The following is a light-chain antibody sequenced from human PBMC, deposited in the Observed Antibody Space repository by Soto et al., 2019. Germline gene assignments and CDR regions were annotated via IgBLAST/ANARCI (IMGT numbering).Light chain of an antibody. CDR1: FSDVGGYDY. Sequence: QSALTQPASVSGSPGQSIVISCTGTFSDVGGYDYVSWYQQHPDKAPKLMIYEVTKRPSGVSNRFSGSKSGNTASLTISGLQPEDEADYYCSSHTSGSTRVFGSGTQLTVL. J-gene: IGLJ7*01. V-gene: IGLV2-14*01. CDR2: EVT. CDR3: SSHTSGSTRV.